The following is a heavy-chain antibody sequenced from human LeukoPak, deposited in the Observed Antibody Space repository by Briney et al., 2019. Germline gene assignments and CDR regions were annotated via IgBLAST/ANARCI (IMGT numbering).Heavy chain of an antibody. V-gene: IGHV3-7*02. Sequence: GGSLRLSCAASGXAFSSYWMSWVRQAPGKGLEWVANINQGGSEKYYVDSVKGRFTISRDNAKNSLYLQMNSLKDEDTSVYYCASSRNWGQETLVTVSS. CDR3: ASSRN. CDR1: GXAFSSYW. CDR2: INQGGSEK. J-gene: IGHJ4*02.